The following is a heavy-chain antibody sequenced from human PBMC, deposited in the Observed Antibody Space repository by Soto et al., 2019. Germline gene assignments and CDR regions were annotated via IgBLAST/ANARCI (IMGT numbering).Heavy chain of an antibody. Sequence: ESGGGVVQPGRSLRLSCAASGFTFSSYGMHWVRQAPGKGLEWVAVIWYDGSNKYYADSVKGRFTISRDNSKNTLYLQMNSLRAEDTAVYYCARDTTEDSGYDFGWGQGTLVTVSS. CDR3: ARDTTEDSGYDFG. J-gene: IGHJ4*02. CDR2: IWYDGSNK. V-gene: IGHV3-33*01. D-gene: IGHD5-12*01. CDR1: GFTFSSYG.